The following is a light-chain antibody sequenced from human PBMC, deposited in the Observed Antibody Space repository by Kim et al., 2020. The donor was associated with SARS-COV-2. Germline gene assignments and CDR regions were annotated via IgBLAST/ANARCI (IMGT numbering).Light chain of an antibody. CDR2: SND. CDR1: SSNIGSNP. Sequence: ELTQPPSASGTPGQRVTISCSGSSSNIGSNPVNWYQHLTGKAPKLLINSNDHRPSGVPDRFSGSKSGTSASLTISGLQSEDEADYYCAAWDDSLNGQVFGGGTQLTVL. CDR3: AAWDDSLNGQV. V-gene: IGLV1-44*01. J-gene: IGLJ2*01.